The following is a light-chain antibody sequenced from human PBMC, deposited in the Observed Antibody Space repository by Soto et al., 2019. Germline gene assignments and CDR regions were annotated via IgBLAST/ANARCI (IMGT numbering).Light chain of an antibody. CDR3: QQYGTSYT. CDR1: QSVSSNY. CDR2: GAS. Sequence: EIVLTQSPGTLSLSPGDRATLSCRASQSVSSNYLAWYQQKPGQAPRLLIFGASSRATGIPDRFSGSGSGTDFTLIISRLQDEDFAVYYCQQYGTSYTFGPGTKLDIK. J-gene: IGKJ3*01. V-gene: IGKV3-20*01.